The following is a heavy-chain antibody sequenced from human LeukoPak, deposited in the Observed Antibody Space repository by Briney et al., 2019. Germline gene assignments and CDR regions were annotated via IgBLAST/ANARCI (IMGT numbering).Heavy chain of an antibody. D-gene: IGHD2-15*01. CDR1: GFTFSSYS. Sequence: GGSLRLSCAASGFTFSSYSMNWVRQAPGKGLEWVSYISSSSSTIYYADSVKGRFTISRDNAKNSLYLQMNSLRAEDTAVYYCARDLGGCSGGSCYPHDAFDIWGQGTMVTVSS. CDR3: ARDLGGCSGGSCYPHDAFDI. J-gene: IGHJ3*02. V-gene: IGHV3-48*04. CDR2: ISSSSSTI.